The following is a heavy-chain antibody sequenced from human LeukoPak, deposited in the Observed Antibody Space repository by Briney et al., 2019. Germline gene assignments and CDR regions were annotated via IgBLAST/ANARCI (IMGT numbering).Heavy chain of an antibody. D-gene: IGHD4-17*01. J-gene: IGHJ4*02. V-gene: IGHV3-21*01. CDR2: ISSSSSYI. CDR1: GFTFSSYS. Sequence: PGGSLRLSCAASGFTFSSYSMNWVRQAPGKGLEWVSSISSSSSYIYYADSVKGRFTISRDNAKNSLYLQMNSLRAEDTAVYYCARPHDYGDYFYFDYWGQGTLVTVSS. CDR3: ARPHDYGDYFYFDY.